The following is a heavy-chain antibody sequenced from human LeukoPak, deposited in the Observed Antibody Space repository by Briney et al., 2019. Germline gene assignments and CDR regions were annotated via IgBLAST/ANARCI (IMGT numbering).Heavy chain of an antibody. J-gene: IGHJ6*03. CDR1: GGSISSSSYY. CDR2: IYYSGST. D-gene: IGHD3-10*01. CDR3: ARARYYYGSGSYYPYYYYYYYMDV. V-gene: IGHV4-61*01. Sequence: SETLSLTCTVSGGSISSSSYYWSWIRQPPGKGLEWIGYIYYSGSTNYNPSLKSRVTISVDTSKNQFSLKLSSVTAADTAVYYCARARYYYGSGSYYPYYYYYYYMDVWGKGTTVTISS.